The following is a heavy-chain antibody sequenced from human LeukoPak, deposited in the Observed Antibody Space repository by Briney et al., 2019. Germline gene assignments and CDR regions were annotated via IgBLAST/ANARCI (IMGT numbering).Heavy chain of an antibody. CDR1: GFTVSSNY. V-gene: IGHV3-15*01. CDR3: TKDPPLTGGVYSAH. J-gene: IGHJ4*02. CDR2: IKSKVDGGTT. D-gene: IGHD7-27*01. Sequence: PGGSLRLSCAASGFTVSSNYMSWVRQTPGKGLEWVGLIKSKVDGGTTDYAAPVKGRFTISRDDSKNTLYLQMSSLKIEDTAIYYCTKDPPLTGGVYSAHWGPGTLVTVSS.